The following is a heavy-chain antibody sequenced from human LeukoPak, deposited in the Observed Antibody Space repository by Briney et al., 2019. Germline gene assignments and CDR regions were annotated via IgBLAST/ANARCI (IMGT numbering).Heavy chain of an antibody. CDR2: ISWDGGST. V-gene: IGHV3-43*01. CDR1: GFTFDDYT. CDR3: AKDGDGYNQGAFDI. J-gene: IGHJ3*02. Sequence: GGSLRLSCAASGFTFDDYTMHWVRQAPGKGLEWVSLISWDGGSTYYADSVKGRFTISRDNSKNSLYLQMNSLRTEDTALYYCAKDGDGYNQGAFDIWGQGTMVTVSS. D-gene: IGHD5-24*01.